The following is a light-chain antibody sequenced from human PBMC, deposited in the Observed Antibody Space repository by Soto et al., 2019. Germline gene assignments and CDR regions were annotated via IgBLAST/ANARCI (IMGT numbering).Light chain of an antibody. V-gene: IGKV3-11*01. CDR2: DTS. J-gene: IGKJ1*01. CDR3: QQRSNWPRT. Sequence: EIVLTQSPATLSLSPGERATLSCRASQSVSSYLAWYQQRPGQAPRLLIYDTSNRATGIPARFSGSGSGTDFTRTISSLEPEDFAVYYCQQRSNWPRTFGQGTKVEFK. CDR1: QSVSSY.